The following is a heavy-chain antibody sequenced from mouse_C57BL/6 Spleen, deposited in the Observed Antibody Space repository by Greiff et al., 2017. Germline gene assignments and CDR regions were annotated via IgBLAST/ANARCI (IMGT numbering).Heavy chain of an antibody. CDR2: IDPEDGDT. V-gene: IGHV14-1*01. CDR1: GFNIKDYY. J-gene: IGHJ4*01. CDR3: ARGSVIYYYGSSKDAMDY. D-gene: IGHD1-1*01. Sequence: VQLQQSGAELVRPGASVKLSCTASGFNIKDYYMHWVKQRPEQGLEWIGRIDPEDGDTEYAPKFQGKATMTADTSSNTAYMLLSSLTSEDSAVYFCARGSVIYYYGSSKDAMDYWGQGTSVTVSS.